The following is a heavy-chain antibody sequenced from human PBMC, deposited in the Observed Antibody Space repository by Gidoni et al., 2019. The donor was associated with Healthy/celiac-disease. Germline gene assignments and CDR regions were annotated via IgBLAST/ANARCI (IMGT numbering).Heavy chain of an antibody. D-gene: IGHD2-15*01. V-gene: IGHV1-69*02. CDR2: IIPILGIA. Sequence: QVQLVQSGAEVKKPGSSVKVSCKASGGTFSSYTISWVRQAPGQGLEWMGRIIPILGIANYAQKFQGRVTITADKSTSTAYMELSSLRSEDTAVYYCARGPVYCSGGSCYPMWLAYWGQGTLVTVSS. CDR3: ARGPVYCSGGSCYPMWLAY. CDR1: GGTFSSYT. J-gene: IGHJ4*02.